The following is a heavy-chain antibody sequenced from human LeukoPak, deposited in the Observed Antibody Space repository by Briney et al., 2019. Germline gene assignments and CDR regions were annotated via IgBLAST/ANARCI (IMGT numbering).Heavy chain of an antibody. CDR3: ARRNVYSSSWDYFDY. V-gene: IGHV4-59*08. CDR2: IYYSGTT. CDR1: GGSFSGYY. J-gene: IGHJ4*02. Sequence: PSETLSLTCAVYGGSFSGYYWSWIRQPPGKGLEWIGYIYYSGTTNYNPTLKSRVTISVDTSKNQFSLKLSSVTAADTAVYYCARRNVYSSSWDYFDYWGQGTLVTVSS. D-gene: IGHD6-13*01.